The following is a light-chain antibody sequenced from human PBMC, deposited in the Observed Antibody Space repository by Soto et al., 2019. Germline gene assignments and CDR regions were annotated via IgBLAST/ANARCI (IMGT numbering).Light chain of an antibody. Sequence: IQMSQSPLFLSASVGDRDTITCQASHDITTYLNWYQQKPGKAPKLLIYVASMLETGVPSRFSGGGSGTHFTLTISGLHLEDVATYYCQQHDSFPYIFGPGTKLEIK. CDR2: VAS. J-gene: IGKJ2*01. CDR1: HDITTY. V-gene: IGKV1-33*01. CDR3: QQHDSFPYI.